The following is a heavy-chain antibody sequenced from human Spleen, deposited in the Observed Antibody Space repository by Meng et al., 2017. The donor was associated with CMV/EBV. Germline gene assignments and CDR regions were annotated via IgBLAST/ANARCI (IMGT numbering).Heavy chain of an antibody. Sequence: GESLKISCAASGFTFSDYYMIWIRQAPGKGLEWVSYISSGGSTIYYADSVKGRFTISRDNAENSLYLQMNSLRAEDTAVYYCARDKGYCSSTSCSYYYYYGMDVWGQGTTVTVSS. D-gene: IGHD2-2*01. CDR2: ISSGGSTI. J-gene: IGHJ6*02. CDR3: ARDKGYCSSTSCSYYYYYGMDV. CDR1: GFTFSDYY. V-gene: IGHV3-11*04.